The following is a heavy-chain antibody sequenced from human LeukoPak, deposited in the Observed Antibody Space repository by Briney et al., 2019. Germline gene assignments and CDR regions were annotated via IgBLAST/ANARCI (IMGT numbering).Heavy chain of an antibody. CDR2: ISGSGDTT. V-gene: IGHV3-23*01. CDR1: GFIFSKYA. J-gene: IGHJ4*02. CDR3: AKDRSDNTTWYVGSH. Sequence: GGSLRLSCAASGFIFSKYAVNWVRQAPGKGLEWVAVISGSGDTTHYAASVKGRFTISRDNSKTTLYLQMISLRADDTAVYYCAKDRSDNTTWYVGSHWGQGTLVTVSS. D-gene: IGHD6-13*01.